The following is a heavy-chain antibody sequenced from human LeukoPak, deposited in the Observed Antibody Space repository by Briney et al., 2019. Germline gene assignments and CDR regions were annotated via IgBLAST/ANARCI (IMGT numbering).Heavy chain of an antibody. CDR1: GFTFNNYA. D-gene: IGHD6-13*01. Sequence: GGSPRLSCAASGFTFNNYAMHWVRQAPGKGLEWVAVVSYDGNYQNYADSVKGRFTISRDNSKNTVSLQMTSLRAEDTAVYYSARDRDLSSWYFGYWGQGTLVTVSS. CDR2: VSYDGNYQ. J-gene: IGHJ4*02. CDR3: ARDRDLSSWYFGY. V-gene: IGHV3-30*04.